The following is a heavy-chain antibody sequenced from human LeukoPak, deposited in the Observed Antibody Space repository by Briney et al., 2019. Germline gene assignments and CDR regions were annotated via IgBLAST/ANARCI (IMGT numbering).Heavy chain of an antibody. V-gene: IGHV4-4*02. CDR1: GGSISSSNW. J-gene: IGHJ5*02. Sequence: SGTLSLTCAVSGGSISSSNWWTWVRQPPGKGLEWIGEIHHSGSTNYNPSLKSRVTISVDTSKNQFSLKLSSVTAADTAVYYCARRYGDYVAWFDPWGQGTLVTVSS. CDR3: ARRYGDYVAWFDP. CDR2: IHHSGST. D-gene: IGHD4-17*01.